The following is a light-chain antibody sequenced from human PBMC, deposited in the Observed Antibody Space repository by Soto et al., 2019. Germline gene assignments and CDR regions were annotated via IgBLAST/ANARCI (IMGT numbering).Light chain of an antibody. Sequence: DIQMTQSPSSRSASVGHRGTITCRSSQSISSYLNWYQQKPGKAPKLLIYAASSLQSGVPSRFTGSGSATDFTLTTSSLQPEDFETYYCQQSYSTPLTFGGGTKVDIK. V-gene: IGKV1-39*01. J-gene: IGKJ4*01. CDR3: QQSYSTPLT. CDR1: QSISSY. CDR2: AAS.